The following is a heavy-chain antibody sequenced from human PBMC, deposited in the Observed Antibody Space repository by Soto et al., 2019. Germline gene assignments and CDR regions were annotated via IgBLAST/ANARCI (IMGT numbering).Heavy chain of an antibody. V-gene: IGHV3-53*01. CDR3: ARDLVVPAANDYYYGMDV. Sequence: EVQLVESGGGLIQPGGSLRLSCAASGFTVSSNYMSWVRQAPGKGLEWVSVIYSGGSTYYADSVKGRFTISRDNSKNTLYLQMNSLRAEDTAVYYCARDLVVPAANDYYYGMDVWGQGTTVTVSS. CDR2: IYSGGST. J-gene: IGHJ6*02. D-gene: IGHD2-2*01. CDR1: GFTVSSNY.